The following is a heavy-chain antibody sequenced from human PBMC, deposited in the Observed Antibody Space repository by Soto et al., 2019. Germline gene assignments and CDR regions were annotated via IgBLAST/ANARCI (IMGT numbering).Heavy chain of an antibody. CDR3: ARGDIIRGAPIDS. J-gene: IGHJ4*02. CDR2: IYHSGST. Sequence: QVHSQESASGLLKPSETLSLNCVVSGDSISGRYSWRWIWRLPGAGLEWVGYIYHSGSTHYNPSRVSRMTRSVDTSKNMFSLTLTDVTAADSARYYCARGDIIRGAPIDSWGQATQVTVS. D-gene: IGHD3-10*01. CDR1: GDSISGRYS. V-gene: IGHV4-30-2*05.